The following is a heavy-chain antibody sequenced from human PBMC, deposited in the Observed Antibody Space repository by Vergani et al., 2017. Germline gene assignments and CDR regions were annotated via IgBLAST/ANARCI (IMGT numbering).Heavy chain of an antibody. Sequence: QVQLVQSGAEVKKPGSSVKVSCKASGGTFSSNSISWVRQAPGQGLEWMGIINPSGGSTSYAQKFQGRVTMTRDTSTSTVYMELSSLRSEDTAVYYCTRGWYYDSIAYWADWGQGTLVTVSS. V-gene: IGHV1-46*03. D-gene: IGHD3-22*01. CDR2: INPSGGST. J-gene: IGHJ4*02. CDR1: GGTFSSNS. CDR3: TRGWYYDSIAYWAD.